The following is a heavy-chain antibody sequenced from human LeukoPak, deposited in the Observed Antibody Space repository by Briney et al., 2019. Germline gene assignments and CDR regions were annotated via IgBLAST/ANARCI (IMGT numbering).Heavy chain of an antibody. CDR2: IYYSGST. J-gene: IGHJ5*02. CDR1: GGSISSYY. D-gene: IGHD6-13*01. V-gene: IGHV4-59*08. Sequence: SETLSLTCTVSGGSISSYYWSWIRQPPGKGLEWIGYIYYSGSTNYNPSLKSRVTISVDTSKNQFSLKLSSVTAADTAVYYCARLGYSSSWYWFDPWGQGTLVTVSS. CDR3: ARLGYSSSWYWFDP.